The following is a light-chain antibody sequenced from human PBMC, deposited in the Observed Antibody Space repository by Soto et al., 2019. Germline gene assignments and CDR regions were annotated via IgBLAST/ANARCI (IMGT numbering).Light chain of an antibody. CDR1: SSNIGAGHD. V-gene: IGLV1-40*01. CDR2: GNG. Sequence: VLTQPPSVSGAPGQRVTISCTGSSSNIGAGHDVHWYQQLPGTAPKLLIYGNGNRPSGVPERFSGSKSGTSASLAITGLQAEDEADYYCQSYDSSLSGSEVFGTGTKVTVL. J-gene: IGLJ1*01. CDR3: QSYDSSLSGSEV.